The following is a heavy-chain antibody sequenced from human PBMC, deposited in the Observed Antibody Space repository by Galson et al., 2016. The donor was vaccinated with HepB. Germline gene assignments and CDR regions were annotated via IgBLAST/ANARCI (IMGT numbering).Heavy chain of an antibody. V-gene: IGHV3-21*01. Sequence: SLRLSCATSGFTFSDYNFNWVRQAPGKGLEWVSSISRSSSYMYYADSVKGRFTISSDDAKNSLYLQMNSLRAHDTAVYYCAKSYSTSWMYYYGIDVWGQGTTVTVSS. J-gene: IGHJ6*02. CDR3: AKSYSTSWMYYYGIDV. D-gene: IGHD2-2*01. CDR2: ISRSSSYM. CDR1: GFTFSDYN.